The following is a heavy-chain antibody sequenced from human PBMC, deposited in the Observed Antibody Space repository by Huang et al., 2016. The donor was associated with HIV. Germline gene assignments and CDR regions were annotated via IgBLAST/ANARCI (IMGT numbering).Heavy chain of an antibody. CDR3: AREFYYDSTGYYFDY. V-gene: IGHV1-69*01. J-gene: IGHJ4*02. Sequence: QVQMVQSGAEVKKPGSSVKVSCKASGGTFSSNAITWVRQAPGQGLEGCGGIIPIYGTANYEQKVQGRVTITADESTSTADMQLSSMRSEDTAVYYCAREFYYDSTGYYFDYWGQGTLVTVSS. CDR1: GGTFSSNA. CDR2: IIPIYGTA. D-gene: IGHD3-22*01.